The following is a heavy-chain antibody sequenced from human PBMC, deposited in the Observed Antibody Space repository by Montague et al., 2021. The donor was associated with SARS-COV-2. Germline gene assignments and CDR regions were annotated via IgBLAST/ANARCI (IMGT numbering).Heavy chain of an antibody. CDR1: GGSISSYY. CDR3: ASEGMVRGSYYYYGMDV. Sequence: SETLSLTCTVSGGSISSYYWCWIRQPLGKGLEWIGYIDYSGSTNYNPSLKSRVSISVDTSRNQFSLKLSSVTAADTAVYYCASEGMVRGSYYYYGMDVWGQGTTVTVSS. J-gene: IGHJ6*02. V-gene: IGHV4-59*01. CDR2: IDYSGST. D-gene: IGHD3-10*01.